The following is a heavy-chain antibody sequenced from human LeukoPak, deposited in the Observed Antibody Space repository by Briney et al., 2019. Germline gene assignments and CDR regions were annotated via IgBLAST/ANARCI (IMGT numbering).Heavy chain of an antibody. V-gene: IGHV3-23*01. J-gene: IGHJ4*02. D-gene: IGHD3-22*01. CDR3: AKDLGYYDSSGYDY. CDR1: GFTFSSYA. Sequence: GGSLRLSCAASGFTFSSYAMSWVRQAPGKGLEWVSAISGSGGSTYYADSVKGRFTISRDNSKNTLYLQMNSLRAEDTAVYYCAKDLGYYDSSGYDYWGQGTLVTVSS. CDR2: ISGSGGST.